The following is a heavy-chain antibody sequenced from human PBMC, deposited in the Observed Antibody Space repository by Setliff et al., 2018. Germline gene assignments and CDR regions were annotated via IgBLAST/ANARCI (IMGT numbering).Heavy chain of an antibody. V-gene: IGHV4-61*10. D-gene: IGHD1-26*01. CDR2: INRRGST. Sequence: SETLSLTCTVSGGSVNSGYDNWNWLRQPAGKGLEWIGHINRRGSTNFTPSLKSRVTISVDTSKNQFSLKLSSVTAADTAVYYCARALSGSCSNESWPWGQGTLVTVSS. CDR1: GGSVNSGYDN. CDR3: ARALSGSCSNESWP. J-gene: IGHJ5*02.